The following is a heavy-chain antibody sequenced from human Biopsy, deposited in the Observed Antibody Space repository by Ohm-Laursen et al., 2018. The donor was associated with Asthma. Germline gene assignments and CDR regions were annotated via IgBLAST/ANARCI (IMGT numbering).Heavy chain of an antibody. J-gene: IGHJ6*02. CDR1: GLSSSAYY. Sequence: SETLSLTCSMYGLSSSAYYWTWIRQTPGKGLEWIGESDHRGNTNTNATLKSRVTISKAKSANEFSLKMKSVTAADTAIYYCARGPEWSGLDIWDQGTTVTVSS. CDR3: ARGPEWSGLDI. CDR2: SDHRGNT. D-gene: IGHD3-3*01. V-gene: IGHV4-34*01.